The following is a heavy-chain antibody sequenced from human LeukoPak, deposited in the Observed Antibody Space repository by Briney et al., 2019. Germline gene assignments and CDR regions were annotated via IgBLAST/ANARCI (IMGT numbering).Heavy chain of an antibody. CDR1: GVSISSGSNY. CDR2: IYSSGST. CDR3: ARSDGYGLVGI. D-gene: IGHD3-10*01. V-gene: IGHV4-39*07. J-gene: IGHJ3*02. Sequence: PSETLSLTCSVSGVSISSGSNYWGWIRQPPGKTLEWIGSIYSSGSTYYNPSLESRVIILIDTAKNHFSLYLSSVTAADTAVYYCARSDGYGLVGIWGQGTMVTVSS.